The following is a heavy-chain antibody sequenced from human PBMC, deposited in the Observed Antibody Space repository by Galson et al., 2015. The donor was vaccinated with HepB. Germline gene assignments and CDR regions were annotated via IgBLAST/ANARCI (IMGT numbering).Heavy chain of an antibody. CDR2: INPNSGGT. V-gene: IGHV1-2*06. J-gene: IGHJ4*02. CDR3: ARDLERTDIGY. D-gene: IGHD3/OR15-3a*01. Sequence: SVKVSCKASGYTFTGYYMHWVRQAPGQGLEWMGRINPNSGGTNYPPKFQGRVTMTTDTSTSTAYLELRSLRSDDTAVYYCARDLERTDIGYWGQGTLVTVFS. CDR1: GYTFTGYY.